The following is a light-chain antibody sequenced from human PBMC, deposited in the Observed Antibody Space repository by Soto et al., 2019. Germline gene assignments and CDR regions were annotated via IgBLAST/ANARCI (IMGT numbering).Light chain of an antibody. J-gene: IGKJ2*01. V-gene: IGKV3-11*01. CDR1: QSFSSY. CDR3: QQRSDWLGT. CDR2: DAS. Sequence: EIVLTQSPATLSLSPGERATLSCRASQSFSSYLAWYQQKPGQAPRLLIYDASNRATGIPARFSGSGSGTDFTLTISSLEPEDFAVYFCQQRSDWLGTFGQETKLEIK.